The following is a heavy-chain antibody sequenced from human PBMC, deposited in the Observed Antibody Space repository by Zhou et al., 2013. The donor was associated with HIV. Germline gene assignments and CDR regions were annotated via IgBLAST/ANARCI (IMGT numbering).Heavy chain of an antibody. CDR3: ARCYYDNSGCDY. J-gene: IGHJ4*02. D-gene: IGHD3-22*01. V-gene: IGHV1-69*04. CDR2: INPVGGAT. CDR1: GGTFSSYA. Sequence: QVHLVQSGAEVRKPGASVKVSCKASGGTFSSYAISWVRQAPGQRLELLGTINPVGGATSYAQKFRGRLVLTRDIGSSTVTLLLNHLRRDDTAVYYCARCYYDNSGCDYWGQGTLVTVSS.